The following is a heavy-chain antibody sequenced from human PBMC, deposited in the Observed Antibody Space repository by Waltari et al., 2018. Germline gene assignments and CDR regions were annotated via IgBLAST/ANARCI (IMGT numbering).Heavy chain of an antibody. CDR2: SYYRGST. V-gene: IGHV4-39*07. CDR3: GRESSGWSPDY. CDR1: GVSISSSSYY. J-gene: IGHJ4*02. Sequence: QLQLQESGPGLVKPSETLSLPCTVSGVSISSSSYYWGWIRQPPGKGLEWIGGSYYRGSTYYNPSLKSRVTISVDTSNNQFSLKLSSVTAADTAVYYCGRESSGWSPDYWGQGTLVTVSS. D-gene: IGHD6-19*01.